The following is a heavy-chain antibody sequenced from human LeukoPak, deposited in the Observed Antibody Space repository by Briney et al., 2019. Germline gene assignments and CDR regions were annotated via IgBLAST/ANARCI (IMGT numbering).Heavy chain of an antibody. CDR2: INPNSGGT. CDR3: ARSFESKLWFGEGSFDY. Sequence: GASVKVSCKASGYTFTGYYMHWVRQAPGQGLEWMGWINPNSGGTNYAQKFQGRVTMTRDTSISTAYMELSRLRSDDTAVYYCARSFESKLWFGEGSFDYWGQGTLVTVSS. V-gene: IGHV1-2*02. CDR1: GYTFTGYY. D-gene: IGHD3-10*01. J-gene: IGHJ4*02.